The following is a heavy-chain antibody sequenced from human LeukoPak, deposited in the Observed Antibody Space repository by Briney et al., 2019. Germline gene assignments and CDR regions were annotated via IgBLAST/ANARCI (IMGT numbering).Heavy chain of an antibody. D-gene: IGHD3-22*01. V-gene: IGHV3-23*01. CDR3: AKRFITMIVVVAKE. Sequence: HTGGSLRLSCAASGFTFSSYAISWVRQAPGKGLEWVSAISGSGGSTYYADSVRGRFTISRDNSKNTLYLQMNSLRAEDTAVYYCAKRFITMIVVVAKEWGQGTLVTVSS. CDR2: ISGSGGST. J-gene: IGHJ4*02. CDR1: GFTFSSYA.